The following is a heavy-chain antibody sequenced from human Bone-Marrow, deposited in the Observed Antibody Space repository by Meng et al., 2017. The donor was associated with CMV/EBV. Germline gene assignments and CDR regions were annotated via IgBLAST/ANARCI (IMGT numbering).Heavy chain of an antibody. Sequence: SETLSLTCAISGDSVSSNSAAWNWIRQSPSRGLEWLGRTYYRSKWYNDYAVSVKSRITINPDTSKNQFSLQLNSVTPEDTAVYYCARDRGCSSTSCYTLNGMDVWGQGTTVTVSS. D-gene: IGHD2-2*02. CDR2: TYYRSKWYN. CDR3: ARDRGCSSTSCYTLNGMDV. J-gene: IGHJ6*02. CDR1: GDSVSSNSAA. V-gene: IGHV6-1*01.